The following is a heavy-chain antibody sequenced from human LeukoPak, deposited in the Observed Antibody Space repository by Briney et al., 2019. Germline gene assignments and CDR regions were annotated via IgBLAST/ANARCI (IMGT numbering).Heavy chain of an antibody. V-gene: IGHV1-2*02. Sequence: GASVKVSCKASGYTFTGYYMHWVRQAPGQGLEWMGWINPNSGGTNYAQKFQGRVTMTRDTSISTAYMELSRLRSDDTAVYYCATAREYNWNSIDYWGQGTLVTVSS. D-gene: IGHD1-7*01. J-gene: IGHJ4*02. CDR1: GYTFTGYY. CDR3: ATAREYNWNSIDY. CDR2: INPNSGGT.